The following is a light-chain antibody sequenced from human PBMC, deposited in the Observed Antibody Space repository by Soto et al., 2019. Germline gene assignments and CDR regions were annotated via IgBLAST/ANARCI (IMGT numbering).Light chain of an antibody. J-gene: IGLJ1*01. CDR1: SSNIGADFD. V-gene: IGLV1-40*01. Sequence: QSLLTQPPSVSGAPGQMVTISCTGSSSNIGADFDVHWYQHLPGTAPRLLIYGHSNRPSGVPDRFSGSKSGTSASLAITGLQAEDEADYYCQSYDSGLSGYVFGAGTKVTVL. CDR3: QSYDSGLSGYV. CDR2: GHS.